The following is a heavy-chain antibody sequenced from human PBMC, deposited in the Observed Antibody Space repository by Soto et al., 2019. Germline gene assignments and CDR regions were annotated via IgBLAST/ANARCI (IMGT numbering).Heavy chain of an antibody. D-gene: IGHD3-22*01. J-gene: IGHJ4*02. V-gene: IGHV4-59*01. CDR2: IHYSGNT. CDR1: SGSISSYY. CDR3: ARATYYYDSSDY. Sequence: PSETLSLTCTVSSGSISSYYWSWIRQPPGKGLEWIGHIHYSGNTKYNPSLKSRVTISVDTSRNQFSLQLTSVTAADTAVYYCARATYYYDSSDYWGQGTLVTVSS.